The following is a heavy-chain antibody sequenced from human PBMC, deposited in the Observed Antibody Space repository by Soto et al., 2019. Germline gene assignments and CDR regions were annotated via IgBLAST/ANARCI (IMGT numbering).Heavy chain of an antibody. J-gene: IGHJ4*02. D-gene: IGHD5-12*01. V-gene: IGHV3-33*01. CDR1: GFTFSSYG. Sequence: QVPLVESGGGVVQPGRSLRLSCAASGFTFSSYGMHWVRQAPGKGLEWVAVIWYDGSAKYYGDSVKGRFTISRDNSKNTLYLQMNSLRAEDTAVYYCARDRNGYNCGPLAYWGEGNLVTVSS. CDR3: ARDRNGYNCGPLAY. CDR2: IWYDGSAK.